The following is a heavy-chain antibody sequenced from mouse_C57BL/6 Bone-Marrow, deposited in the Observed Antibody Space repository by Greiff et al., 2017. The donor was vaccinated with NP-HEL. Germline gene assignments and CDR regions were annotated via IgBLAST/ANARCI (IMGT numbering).Heavy chain of an antibody. D-gene: IGHD4-1*01. V-gene: IGHV1-7*01. J-gene: IGHJ2*01. Sequence: VQLQQSGAELAKPGASVKLSCKASGYTFTSYWMHWVKQRPGQGLEWIGYINPSSGYTKYNQKFKDQATLTADKSYSTAYMPMSSLTYEDSAVFYCARKLGDYYDDWGRGTALTVSS. CDR3: ARKLGDYYDD. CDR1: GYTFTSYW. CDR2: INPSSGYT.